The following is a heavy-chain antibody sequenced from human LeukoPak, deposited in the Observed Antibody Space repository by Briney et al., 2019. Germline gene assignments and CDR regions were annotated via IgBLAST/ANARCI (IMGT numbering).Heavy chain of an antibody. CDR3: ARGLSRGFDN. Sequence: SETLSLTCTVSGGSISSGSNYWSWIRQPAGKEPEWIGRLYSSGTTNYNPSLKSRVTIPVDTSKNQFSLKLSSVTAADTAVYFCARGLSRGFDNWGQGTLVTVSS. CDR1: GGSISSGSNY. CDR2: LYSSGTT. V-gene: IGHV4-61*02. J-gene: IGHJ4*02.